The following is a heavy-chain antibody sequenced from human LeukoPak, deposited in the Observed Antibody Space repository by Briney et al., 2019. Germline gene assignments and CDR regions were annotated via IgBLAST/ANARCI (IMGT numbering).Heavy chain of an antibody. Sequence: ASVKVSCXVSGYTLTELSMHWVRQAPGKGLEWMGGFDPEDGETIYAQKFQGRVTMTEDTSTDTAYMELSSLRSEDTAVYYCATSPLWLSAALDYWGQGTLVTVSS. CDR1: GYTLTELS. CDR3: ATSPLWLSAALDY. D-gene: IGHD5-18*01. CDR2: FDPEDGET. J-gene: IGHJ4*02. V-gene: IGHV1-24*01.